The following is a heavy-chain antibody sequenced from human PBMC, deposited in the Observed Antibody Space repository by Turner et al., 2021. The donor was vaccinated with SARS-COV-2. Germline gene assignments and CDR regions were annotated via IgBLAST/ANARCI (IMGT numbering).Heavy chain of an antibody. J-gene: IGHJ6*02. CDR3: ARPFGTAVVPPS. Sequence: EVQLVETGGGLIRPGGSLRPSCAASGFVVSSNSMNWVRQAPGKGLEWISVIYSGGSTYYADAVKGRFTISRDSSKNTLYLQMNSLRAEDTAVYYCARPFGTAVVPPSWGQGTTVTVSS. D-gene: IGHD2-2*01. CDR1: GFVVSSNS. V-gene: IGHV3-53*02. CDR2: IYSGGST.